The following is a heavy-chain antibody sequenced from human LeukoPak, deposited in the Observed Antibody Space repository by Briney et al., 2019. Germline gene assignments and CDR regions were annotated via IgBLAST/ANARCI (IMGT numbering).Heavy chain of an antibody. D-gene: IGHD3-16*02. Sequence: GGSLRLSCAASGFTFRNAWMSWVRQAPGKGLEWVGRIKSKTDGGTADYAAPVKGRFSISRDDSKNTLYLQMNSLKTEDTAVYYCTTDLFYLPGFDYWGQGTLVTVSS. CDR2: IKSKTDGGTA. J-gene: IGHJ4*02. CDR3: TTDLFYLPGFDY. V-gene: IGHV3-15*01. CDR1: GFTFRNAW.